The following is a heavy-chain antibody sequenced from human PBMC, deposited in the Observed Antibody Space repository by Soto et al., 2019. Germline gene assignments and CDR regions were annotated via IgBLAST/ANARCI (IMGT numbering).Heavy chain of an antibody. CDR2: IKQDGSEK. V-gene: IGHV3-7*01. Sequence: GGSLRLSCAASGFTFSSYWMSWVRQAPGKGLEWVANIKQDGSEKYYVDSVKGRFTISRDNAKNSLYLQMNSLRAEDTAVYYCARVLITFGGVIVDAFDIWGQGTMVTVSS. J-gene: IGHJ3*02. CDR1: GFTFSSYW. D-gene: IGHD3-16*02. CDR3: ARVLITFGGVIVDAFDI.